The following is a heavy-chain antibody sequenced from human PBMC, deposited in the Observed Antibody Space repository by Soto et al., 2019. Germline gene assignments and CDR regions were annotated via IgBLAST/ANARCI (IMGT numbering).Heavy chain of an antibody. J-gene: IGHJ4*02. CDR3: AARITIFGVVDY. D-gene: IGHD3-3*01. CDR1: GGSISSSSYY. V-gene: IGHV4-39*01. Sequence: QLQLQESGPGLVKPSETLSLTCTVSGGSISSSSYYWGWIRQPPGKGLGWIGSIYYSGSTYYNPSLKSRVTIPVDTSKNQYALKLSSVTAADTAVYCCAARITIFGVVDYCCQGTLVTVSS. CDR2: IYYSGST.